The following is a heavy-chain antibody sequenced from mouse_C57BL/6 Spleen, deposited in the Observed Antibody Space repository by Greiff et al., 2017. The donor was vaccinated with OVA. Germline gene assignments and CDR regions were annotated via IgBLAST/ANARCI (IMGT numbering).Heavy chain of an antibody. Sequence: EVQLQQSGPELVKPGASVKISCKASGYTFTDYYMNWVKQSHGKSLEWIGDINPNNGGTSYNQKFKGKATLTVDKSSSTAYMELRSLTSEDSAVYYCARPTEGFAYWGQGTLVTVSA. CDR2: INPNNGGT. D-gene: IGHD6-1*01. V-gene: IGHV1-26*01. CDR3: ARPTEGFAY. J-gene: IGHJ3*01. CDR1: GYTFTDYY.